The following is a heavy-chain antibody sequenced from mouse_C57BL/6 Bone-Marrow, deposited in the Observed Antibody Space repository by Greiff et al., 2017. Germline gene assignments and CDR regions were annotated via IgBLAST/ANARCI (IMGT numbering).Heavy chain of an antibody. J-gene: IGHJ4*01. CDR1: GYTFTSYW. D-gene: IGHD2-5*01. CDR3: ARENLLGYYINAYAMDY. V-gene: IGHV1-69*01. Sequence: QVQLQQPGAELVMPGASVKLSCKASGYTFTSYWMHWVKQRPGQGLEWIGEIDPSDSYTNYNQKFKGKSTLTVDKSSSTAYMQLSSLTSEDSAVYYGARENLLGYYINAYAMDYWGQGTSVTVSS. CDR2: IDPSDSYT.